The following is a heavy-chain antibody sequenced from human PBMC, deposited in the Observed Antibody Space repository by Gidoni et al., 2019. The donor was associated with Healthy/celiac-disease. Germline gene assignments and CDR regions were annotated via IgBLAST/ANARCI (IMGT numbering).Heavy chain of an antibody. Sequence: EVQLVESGGGLVKPGGSLRLSCAAPGFTFSSYSMNWVRQAPGKGLEWVSSISSSSSYIYYADSVKGRFTISRDNAKNSLYLQMNSLRAEDTAVYYCARDGADRAYGMDVWGQGTTVTVSS. V-gene: IGHV3-21*01. CDR1: GFTFSSYS. CDR2: ISSSSSYI. J-gene: IGHJ6*02. CDR3: ARDGADRAYGMDV.